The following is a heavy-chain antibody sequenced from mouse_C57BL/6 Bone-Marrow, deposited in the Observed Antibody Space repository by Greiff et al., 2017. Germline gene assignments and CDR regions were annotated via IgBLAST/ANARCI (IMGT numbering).Heavy chain of an antibody. J-gene: IGHJ3*01. Sequence: VQLQQSGAELARPGASVKLSCKASGYTFTSYGISWVKQRTGQGLEWIGEIYPRSGNTYYNEKFKGKATLTADKSSSTAYMELRSLTSEYSAVYFCARWGYYSNAWFAYWGQGTLVTVSA. CDR3: ARWGYYSNAWFAY. CDR1: GYTFTSYG. CDR2: IYPRSGNT. D-gene: IGHD2-5*01. V-gene: IGHV1-81*01.